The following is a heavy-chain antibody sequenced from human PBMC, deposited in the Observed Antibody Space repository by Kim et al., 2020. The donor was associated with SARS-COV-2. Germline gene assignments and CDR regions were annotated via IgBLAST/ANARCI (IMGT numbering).Heavy chain of an antibody. CDR1: GFTFSNAW. J-gene: IGHJ6*04. CDR2: IKSKTDGGTT. Sequence: GGSLRLSCAASGFTFSNAWMSWVRQAPGKGLEWVGRIKSKTDGGTTDYAAPVKGRFTISRDDSKNTLYLQMNSLKTEDTAVYYCTTAILRYFDWLLEGPPGMDVWGKGTTVTVSS. V-gene: IGHV3-15*01. D-gene: IGHD3-9*01. CDR3: TTAILRYFDWLLEGPPGMDV.